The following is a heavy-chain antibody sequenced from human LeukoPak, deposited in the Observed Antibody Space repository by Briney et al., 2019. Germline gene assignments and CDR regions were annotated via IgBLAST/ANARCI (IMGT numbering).Heavy chain of an antibody. CDR2: IYNSGNT. D-gene: IGHD3-22*01. CDR1: GGSLTNYY. CDR3: ARGRVYYDSTGYYY. J-gene: IGHJ4*02. V-gene: IGHV4-59*01. Sequence: SETLSLTCTVSGGSLTNYYWRWIRQPPGKGLEGIGYIYNSGNTNYNPSLRRPSSISVDTSKNQFSLKLRCVTAADTAVYYCARGRVYYDSTGYYYWGQGTLVTVSS.